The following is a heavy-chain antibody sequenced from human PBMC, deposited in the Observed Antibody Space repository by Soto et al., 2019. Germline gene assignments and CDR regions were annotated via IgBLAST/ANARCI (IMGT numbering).Heavy chain of an antibody. Sequence: GGSLRLSCAASGFNFSRYSMNWVRQAPGKGLEWVSYISSSGSTIYYADSVKGRFTISRDNAKNSLYLYMNSLRAEETAVYYCARDRQSEYSSSPGDGYWGQGTLVTVSS. J-gene: IGHJ4*02. CDR3: ARDRQSEYSSSPGDGY. D-gene: IGHD6-6*01. V-gene: IGHV3-48*04. CDR1: GFNFSRYS. CDR2: ISSSGSTI.